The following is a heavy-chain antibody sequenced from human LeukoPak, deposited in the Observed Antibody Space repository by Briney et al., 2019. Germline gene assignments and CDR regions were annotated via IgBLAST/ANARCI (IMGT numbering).Heavy chain of an antibody. J-gene: IGHJ3*02. CDR2: MNPNSGNT. V-gene: IGHV1-8*03. D-gene: IGHD1-26*01. CDR3: AGSLVGATISPAFDI. CDR1: GYAFTSYD. Sequence: ASVKVSCKSSGYAFTSYDINWVRQATGQGLEWMGWMNPNSGNTGYAQKFQGRVTITRNTSISTAYMELSSLRSEDTAVYYCAGSLVGATISPAFDIWGQGTMVTVSS.